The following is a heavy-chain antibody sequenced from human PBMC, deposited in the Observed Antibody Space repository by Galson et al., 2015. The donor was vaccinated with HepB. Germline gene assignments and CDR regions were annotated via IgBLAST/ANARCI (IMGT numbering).Heavy chain of an antibody. D-gene: IGHD6-13*01. CDR1: GYTFTSYG. CDR2: ISAYNGNT. CDR3: ARVSVAAAGTPLSASPYYFDY. J-gene: IGHJ4*02. Sequence: QSGAEVKKPGASVKVSCKASGYTFTSYGISWVRQAPGQGLEWMGWISAYNGNTNYAQKLQGRVTMTTDTSTSTAYMELRSLRSVDTAVYYCARVSVAAAGTPLSASPYYFDYWGQGTLVTVSS. V-gene: IGHV1-18*01.